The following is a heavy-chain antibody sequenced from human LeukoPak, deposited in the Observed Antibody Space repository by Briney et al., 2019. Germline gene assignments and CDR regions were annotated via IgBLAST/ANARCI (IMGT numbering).Heavy chain of an antibody. CDR2: INPNSGGT. CDR3: ARPLDYDFWSGYYYY. Sequence: ASVNVSCKASGYTFTGYFIHWVRQAPGQGLEWMGWINPNSGGTNYAQKFQGRVTMTRDTSISTAYMELSRLRSDDTAVYYCARPLDYDFWSGYYYYWGQGTLVTVSS. D-gene: IGHD3-3*01. J-gene: IGHJ4*01. CDR1: GYTFTGYF. V-gene: IGHV1-2*02.